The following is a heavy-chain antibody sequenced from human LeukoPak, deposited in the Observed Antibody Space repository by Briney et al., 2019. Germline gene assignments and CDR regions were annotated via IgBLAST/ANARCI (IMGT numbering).Heavy chain of an antibody. CDR2: ISGSGGST. CDR3: ASAVAGRFDY. CDR1: GFTFSSYG. Sequence: GGTLRLSCAASGFTFSSYGMSWVRQAPGKGLEWVSAISGSGGSTYYADSVKGRFTISRDNSKNTLYLQMNSLRAEDTAVYYCASAVAGRFDYWGQGTLVTVSS. V-gene: IGHV3-23*01. J-gene: IGHJ4*02. D-gene: IGHD6-19*01.